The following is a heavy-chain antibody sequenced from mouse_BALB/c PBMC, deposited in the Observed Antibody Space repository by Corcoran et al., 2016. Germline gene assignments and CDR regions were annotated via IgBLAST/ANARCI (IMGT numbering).Heavy chain of an antibody. D-gene: IGHD2-1*01. V-gene: IGHV1-84*02. J-gene: IGHJ2*01. CDR3: ARWCNYYFDY. CDR2: VYPGSGNT. CDR1: GYTFTDYY. Sequence: QIQLQQSGPELVKPGASVKISCKASGYTFTDYYINWVKQKPGQGLEWIGCVYPGSGNTKYNEKFKGKATLTVDTSSSTAYMQLSILTYEDTVVYFCARWCNYYFDYWGQGTTLTVSS.